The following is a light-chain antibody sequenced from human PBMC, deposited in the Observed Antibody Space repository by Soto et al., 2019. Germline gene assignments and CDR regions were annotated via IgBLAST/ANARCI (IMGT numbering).Light chain of an antibody. Sequence: QSALTQPRSVSGSPGQSVTLYCTGTDSDVGGYHYVSWYQQHPGKAPKLMIYDVTKRPSGVPDRFSGSKSGNTASLTISGLQADDEADYYCCSYAGSYTWVFGGGTKLTVL. CDR1: DSDVGGYHY. V-gene: IGLV2-11*01. CDR3: CSYAGSYTWV. CDR2: DVT. J-gene: IGLJ3*02.